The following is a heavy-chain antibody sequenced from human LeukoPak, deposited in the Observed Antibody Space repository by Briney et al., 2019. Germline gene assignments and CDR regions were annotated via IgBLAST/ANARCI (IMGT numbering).Heavy chain of an antibody. CDR2: MNPDSDST. CDR1: GYTFTDYD. V-gene: IGHV1-8*01. Sequence: GASVKVSCKASGYTFTDYDINWVRQAAGQGLEWLGWMNPDSDSTGYAQRFQGRVTMTTNNSMNTAYMELSSLRSEDTAVYFCAKRGVVIRVILVGFHKEAYYFDSWGQGALVTVSS. CDR3: AKRGVVIRVILVGFHKEAYYFDS. J-gene: IGHJ4*02. D-gene: IGHD3-22*01.